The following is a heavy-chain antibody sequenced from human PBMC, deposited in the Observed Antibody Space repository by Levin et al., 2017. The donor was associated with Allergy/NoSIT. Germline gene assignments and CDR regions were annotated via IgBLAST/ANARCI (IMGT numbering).Heavy chain of an antibody. D-gene: IGHD3-10*01. CDR1: GFTFSSYG. CDR3: AKDGDGSGSYHPDY. V-gene: IGHV3-30*18. CDR2: ISYDGSNK. J-gene: IGHJ4*02. Sequence: GGSLRLSCAASGFTFSSYGMHWVRQAPGKGLEWVAVISYDGSNKYYADSVKGRFTISRDNSKNTLYLQMNSLRAEDTAVYYCAKDGDGSGSYHPDYWGQGTLVTVSS.